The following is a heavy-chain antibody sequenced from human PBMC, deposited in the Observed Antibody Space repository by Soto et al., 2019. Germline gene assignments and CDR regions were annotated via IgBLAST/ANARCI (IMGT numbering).Heavy chain of an antibody. CDR1: GFTFSNAW. J-gene: IGHJ4*02. Sequence: GGSLRLSCAASGFTFSNAWMNWVRQAPGKGLEWVGRIKSKTDGGTTDYAAPVKGRFTISRDDSKNTLYLQMNSLKTEDTAVYYCTTVLAYYDYVWGSYRADYWGQGTLVTVSS. D-gene: IGHD3-16*02. CDR3: TTVLAYYDYVWGSYRADY. CDR2: IKSKTDGGTT. V-gene: IGHV3-15*07.